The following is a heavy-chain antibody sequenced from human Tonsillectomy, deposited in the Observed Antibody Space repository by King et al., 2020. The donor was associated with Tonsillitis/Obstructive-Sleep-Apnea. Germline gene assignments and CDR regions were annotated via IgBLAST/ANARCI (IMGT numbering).Heavy chain of an antibody. CDR1: GGSFSNYY. D-gene: IGHD4-17*01. CDR3: ARDSRAVTPTSVGMDV. V-gene: IGHV4-34*01. J-gene: IGHJ6*02. CDR2: INHSGST. Sequence: VQLQQWGAGLLKPSETLSLTCAVYGGSFSNYYWSWIRQPPGKGLEWIGEINHSGSTNYNPSLKSRGTISVDTYKNQFSLKLSSVTAADTAVYYCARDSRAVTPTSVGMDVWGQGTTVTVSS.